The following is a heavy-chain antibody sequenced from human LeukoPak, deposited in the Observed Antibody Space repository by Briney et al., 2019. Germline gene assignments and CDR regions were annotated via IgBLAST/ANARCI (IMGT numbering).Heavy chain of an antibody. J-gene: IGHJ4*02. V-gene: IGHV1-24*01. CDR1: GYTLTELS. D-gene: IGHD3-10*01. Sequence: ASVTVSCKVSGYTLTELSMHWVRQAPGKGLEWMGGFDPEDGGTIYAQKFQGRVTMTEDTSTDTAYMELSSLRSEDTAVYYCATLTMVRGVTNDYWGQGTLVTVSS. CDR2: FDPEDGGT. CDR3: ATLTMVRGVTNDY.